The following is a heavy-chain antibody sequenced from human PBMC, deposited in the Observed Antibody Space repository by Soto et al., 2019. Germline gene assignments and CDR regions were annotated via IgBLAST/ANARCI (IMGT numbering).Heavy chain of an antibody. CDR2: MNPNSGNT. D-gene: IGHD3-3*01. CDR3: ARGGVYDFWSGYYMAGYYYMDV. CDR1: GYTFTSYD. V-gene: IGHV1-8*01. J-gene: IGHJ6*03. Sequence: QVQLVQSGAEVKKPGASVKVSCKASGYTFTSYDINWVRQATGQGLEGMGWMNPNSGNTGYAQKFKGRVTMTRDTSISTAYLELSSLRSEDTAVYYCARGGVYDFWSGYYMAGYYYMDVWGKGTTVPVSS.